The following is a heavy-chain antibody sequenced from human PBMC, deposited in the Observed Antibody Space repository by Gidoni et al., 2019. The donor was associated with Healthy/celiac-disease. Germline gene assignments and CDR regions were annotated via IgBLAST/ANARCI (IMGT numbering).Heavy chain of an antibody. Sequence: QVQLVQSGAEVKKPGASVKVSCKASGYTFTGYYMHWVRQAPGQGLAWMGRINPNSGGTNYAQKFQGRVTMTRDTSISTAYMELSRLRSDDTAVYYCARPLIYCSGGSCYPDYWGQGTLVTVSS. V-gene: IGHV1-2*06. D-gene: IGHD2-15*01. CDR1: GYTFTGYY. CDR2: INPNSGGT. J-gene: IGHJ4*02. CDR3: ARPLIYCSGGSCYPDY.